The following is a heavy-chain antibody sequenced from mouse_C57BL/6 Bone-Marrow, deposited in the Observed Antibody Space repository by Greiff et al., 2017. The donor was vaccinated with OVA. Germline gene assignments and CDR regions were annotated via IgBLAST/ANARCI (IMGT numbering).Heavy chain of an antibody. V-gene: IGHV5-17*01. Sequence: EVKLQESGGGLVKPGGSLKLSCAASGFTFSDYGMHWVRQAPEKGLEWVAYISSGSSTIYYADTVKGRFTISRDNAKNTLFLQMTSLRSVDTAMYYCASYYYGSFYAMDYWGQGTSVTVSS. J-gene: IGHJ4*01. CDR3: ASYYYGSFYAMDY. D-gene: IGHD1-1*01. CDR1: GFTFSDYG. CDR2: ISSGSSTI.